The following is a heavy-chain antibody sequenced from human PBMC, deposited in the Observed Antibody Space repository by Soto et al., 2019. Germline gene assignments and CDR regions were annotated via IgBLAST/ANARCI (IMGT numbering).Heavy chain of an antibody. D-gene: IGHD2-2*01. CDR3: AREYCTTTSCYGSDF. CDR2: INTYNADT. Sequence: ASVKVSCKTSGYTFTDYGVSWVREAPGQGLEWMGWINTYNADTKYAQSLQGRVTVTTDTSTTTTYMELTSLTSDDTAVYYCAREYCTTTSCYGSDFWGQGSLVTVSS. V-gene: IGHV1-18*01. CDR1: GYTFTDYG. J-gene: IGHJ4*02.